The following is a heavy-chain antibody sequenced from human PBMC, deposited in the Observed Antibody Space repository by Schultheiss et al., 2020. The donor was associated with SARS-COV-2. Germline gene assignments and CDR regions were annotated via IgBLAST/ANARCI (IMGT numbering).Heavy chain of an antibody. D-gene: IGHD3-9*01. CDR3: ARDGGSYYDILTPPDY. Sequence: SLKISCAASGFTVSSNYMSWVRQAPGKGLEWVSGISWNSGSIGYADSVKGRFTISRDNAKNSLYLQMNSLRAEDTAVYYCARDGGSYYDILTPPDYWGQGTLVTVSS. V-gene: IGHV3-9*01. J-gene: IGHJ4*02. CDR2: ISWNSGSI. CDR1: GFTVSSNY.